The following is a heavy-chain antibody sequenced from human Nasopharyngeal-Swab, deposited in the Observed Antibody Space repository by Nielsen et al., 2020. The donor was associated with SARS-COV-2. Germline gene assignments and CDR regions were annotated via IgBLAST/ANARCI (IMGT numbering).Heavy chain of an antibody. V-gene: IGHV3-48*02. CDR2: ISSSSSTI. Sequence: GESLKISCAASGFTFSSYSMNWVRQAPGKELEWVSYISSSSSTIYYADSVKGRFTISRDNAKNSLYLQMNSLRDEDTAVYYCARATPAFDIWGQGTMVTVSS. J-gene: IGHJ3*02. CDR1: GFTFSSYS. CDR3: ARATPAFDI.